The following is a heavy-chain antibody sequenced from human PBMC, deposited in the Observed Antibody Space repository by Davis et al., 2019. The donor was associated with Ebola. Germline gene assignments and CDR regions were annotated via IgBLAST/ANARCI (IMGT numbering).Heavy chain of an antibody. CDR3: ERARLKIAARPAYYYGMDV. CDR1: GGSFSGYY. J-gene: IGHJ6*04. D-gene: IGHD6-6*01. CDR2: INHSGST. Sequence: SETLSLTCAVYGGSFSGYYWSWIRQPPGKGLEWIGEINHSGSTNYNPSLKSRFTISVDTSNNQFSLKLSSVTAADTAVYYCERARLKIAARPAYYYGMDVWGKGTTVTVSS. V-gene: IGHV4-34*01.